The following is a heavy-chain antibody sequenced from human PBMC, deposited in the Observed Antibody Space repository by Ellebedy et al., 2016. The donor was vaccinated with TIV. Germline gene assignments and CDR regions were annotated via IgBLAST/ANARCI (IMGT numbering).Heavy chain of an antibody. D-gene: IGHD6-19*01. CDR3: TTDLSRSGWYYYGLDV. CDR1: GFTFKNAW. J-gene: IGHJ6*02. Sequence: PGRSLRLSCAASGFTFKNAWMSWVRQAPGKGLEWVGRIRSKSDGGTTDHAAPVKGRFMISRDDSKNTLYLQMNSLTTEDTAVYYCTTDLSRSGWYYYGLDVWGQGTTVTVS. CDR2: IRSKSDGGTT. V-gene: IGHV3-15*01.